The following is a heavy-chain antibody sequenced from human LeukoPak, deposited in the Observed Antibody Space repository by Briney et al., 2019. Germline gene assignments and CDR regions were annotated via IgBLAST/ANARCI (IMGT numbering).Heavy chain of an antibody. CDR2: IKEDGNEK. Sequence: GGSLRLSCAASGFTFSRYWMSWVRQAPGKGLEWVANIKEDGNEKYYVDSVKGRFTISRDNARNSLYLQMNGLRAEDTAPYYCARMGATDAFDIWGQGTMVTVSS. CDR3: ARMGATDAFDI. CDR1: GFTFSRYW. V-gene: IGHV3-7*01. J-gene: IGHJ3*02. D-gene: IGHD4/OR15-4a*01.